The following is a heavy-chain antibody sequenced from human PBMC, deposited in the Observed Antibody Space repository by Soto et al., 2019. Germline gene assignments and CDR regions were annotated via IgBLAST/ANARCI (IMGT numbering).Heavy chain of an antibody. Sequence: SQTLSLTCAISGDSVSSNSAAWNWIRQSPSRGLEWLGRTYYRSKWYNDYAVSVKSRITINPDTSKNQFSLQLNSVTPEDTAVYYCARDLGILTGYSLYNYYGMDVWGQGTTVTV. J-gene: IGHJ6*02. CDR1: GDSVSSNSAA. D-gene: IGHD3-9*01. V-gene: IGHV6-1*01. CDR3: ARDLGILTGYSLYNYYGMDV. CDR2: TYYRSKWYN.